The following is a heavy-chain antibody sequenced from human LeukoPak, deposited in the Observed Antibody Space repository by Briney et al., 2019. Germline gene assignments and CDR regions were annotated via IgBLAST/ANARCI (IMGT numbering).Heavy chain of an antibody. V-gene: IGHV4-4*07. CDR3: ARSSAITIFGVLNWFDP. CDR1: GGSIRSNY. Sequence: PSETLSLTCTVSGGSIRSNYWSWIRQSAGKGLEWIGRISTDGSASYNPSLKSRLTMSVDTSKNQFSLTLNSVTAADTAVYYCARSSAITIFGVLNWFDPWGQGTLVTVSS. D-gene: IGHD3-3*01. CDR2: ISTDGSA. J-gene: IGHJ5*02.